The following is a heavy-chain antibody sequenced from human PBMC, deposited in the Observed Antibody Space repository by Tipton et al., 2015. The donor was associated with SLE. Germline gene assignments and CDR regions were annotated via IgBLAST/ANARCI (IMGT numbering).Heavy chain of an antibody. CDR2: IYYSGST. Sequence: TLSLTCTASGGSISSYYWSWIRQPPGKGLEWIGYIYYSGSTNYNPSLKSRVTISVDTSKNQFSLKLSSVTAADTAVYYCARGGGYVAILNDGNFDLWGRGTLVTVSS. D-gene: IGHD6-13*01. CDR1: GGSISSYY. CDR3: ARGGGYVAILNDGNFDL. V-gene: IGHV4-59*12. J-gene: IGHJ2*01.